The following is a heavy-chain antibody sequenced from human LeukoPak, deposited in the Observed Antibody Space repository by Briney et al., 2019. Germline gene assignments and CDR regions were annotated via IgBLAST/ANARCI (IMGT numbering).Heavy chain of an antibody. CDR3: ARYYGDYGYWFDP. J-gene: IGHJ5*02. CDR1: GGSISSSNW. Sequence: PSETLSLTCAVSGGSISSSNWWSWVRQPPGKGLERIGEIYHSGSTNYNPSLKSRVTISVDKSKNQFSLKLSSVTAADTAVYYCARYYGDYGYWFDPWGQGTLVTVSS. V-gene: IGHV4-4*02. CDR2: IYHSGST. D-gene: IGHD4-17*01.